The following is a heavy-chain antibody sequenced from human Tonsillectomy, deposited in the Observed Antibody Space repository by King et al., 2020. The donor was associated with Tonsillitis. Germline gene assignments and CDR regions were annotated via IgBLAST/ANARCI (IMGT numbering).Heavy chain of an antibody. Sequence: FQLVQSGTEVKRPGASVKVSCQASGYTFSGCYIHWVRQAPGQGLEWMGWINPHNGLTKYAQKFQDRVTMTRDTSADTANMELTRLGSDDTAVYYCARDTIFDGESMSSFDLWGQGTLVTVS. V-gene: IGHV1-2*02. CDR1: GYTFSGCY. J-gene: IGHJ5*02. CDR2: INPHNGLT. D-gene: IGHD2-21*01. CDR3: ARDTIFDGESMSSFDL.